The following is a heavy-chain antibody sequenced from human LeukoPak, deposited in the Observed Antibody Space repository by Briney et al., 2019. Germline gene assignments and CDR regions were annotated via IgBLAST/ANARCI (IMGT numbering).Heavy chain of an antibody. Sequence: PGGSLRLSCAASGITFSSYSMNWVRQAPGKGLEWVSSISSSSSYIYYADSVKGRFTISRDNAKNSLYLQMNSLRAEDTAVYYCAREGMGSGWYMSVYYYYYGMDVWGQGTTVTVSS. J-gene: IGHJ6*02. CDR2: ISSSSSYI. V-gene: IGHV3-21*01. CDR1: GITFSSYS. CDR3: AREGMGSGWYMSVYYYYYGMDV. D-gene: IGHD6-19*01.